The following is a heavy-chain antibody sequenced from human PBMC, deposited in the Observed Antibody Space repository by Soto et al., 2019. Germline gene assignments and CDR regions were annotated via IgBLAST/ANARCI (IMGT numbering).Heavy chain of an antibody. CDR1: GFTFSSYA. CDR2: ISYDGSNK. Sequence: PGGSLRLSCAASGFTFSSYAMHWVRQAPGKGLEWVAVISYDGSNKYYADSVKGRFTISRDNSKNTLFLQMNSLRTEDTAVYYCAKPLGYCTSTTCTPYYFAMDVWGQGTTVTVSS. CDR3: AKPLGYCTSTTCTPYYFAMDV. J-gene: IGHJ6*02. V-gene: IGHV3-30-3*02. D-gene: IGHD2-2*01.